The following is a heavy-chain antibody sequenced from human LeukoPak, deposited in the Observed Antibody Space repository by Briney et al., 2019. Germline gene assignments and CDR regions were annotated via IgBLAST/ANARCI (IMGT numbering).Heavy chain of an antibody. CDR3: AKGLFSGYDKYLDS. CDR2: ISSTSSDI. Sequence: KPGGSLRLSCVASGFAFETYTMNWVRQAPGKGLEWVSFISSTSSDINYADSVRDRFTISRDNAKNSLFLQMDSLGVEDTAVYYCAKGLFSGYDKYLDSWGQGTLVTVSS. D-gene: IGHD5-12*01. J-gene: IGHJ4*02. CDR1: GFAFETYT. V-gene: IGHV3-21*04.